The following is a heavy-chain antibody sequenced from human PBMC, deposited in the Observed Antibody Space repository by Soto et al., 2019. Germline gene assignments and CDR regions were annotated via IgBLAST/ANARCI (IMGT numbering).Heavy chain of an antibody. Sequence: ASVKVCCKASGYTITSYDMNWVRQATGQGLEWMGWMNPNSGNTGYAQKFQGRVTMTRNTSISTAYMELGSLRSEDTAVYYCARVGYYYDSSVYYLSFDYWGQGTLVTVSS. CDR2: MNPNSGNT. V-gene: IGHV1-8*01. D-gene: IGHD3-22*01. CDR1: GYTITSYD. J-gene: IGHJ4*02. CDR3: ARVGYYYDSSVYYLSFDY.